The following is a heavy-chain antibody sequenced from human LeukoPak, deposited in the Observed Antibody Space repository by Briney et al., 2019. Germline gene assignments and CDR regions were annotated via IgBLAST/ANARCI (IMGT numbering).Heavy chain of an antibody. CDR1: GASISSSY. CDR2: IYYSGST. CDR3: ARGEYYYDSSGPYFDY. J-gene: IGHJ4*02. Sequence: SETLSLTCTVSGASISSSYWNWIRQTPGKGLEWIGHIYYSGSTNYNPSLQSRVTMSVDTAKKQFSLKLYSVTAADTAVYYCARGEYYYDSSGPYFDYWGQGTLVAVSS. V-gene: IGHV4-59*01. D-gene: IGHD3-22*01.